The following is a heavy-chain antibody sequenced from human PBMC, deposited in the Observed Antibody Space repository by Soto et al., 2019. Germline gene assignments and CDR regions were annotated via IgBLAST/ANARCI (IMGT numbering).Heavy chain of an antibody. V-gene: IGHV4-31*03. Sequence: SETLSLTCTVSGVSISSGGYYWSWIRQHPGKGLEWIGYIYYSGSTYYNPSLKSRVTISVDTSKNQFSLKLSSVTAADTAIYYCARDSPITMVGPVQNWFDPWGQGTLVTVSS. CDR3: ARDSPITMVGPVQNWFDP. CDR1: GVSISSGGYY. D-gene: IGHD3-10*01. CDR2: IYYSGST. J-gene: IGHJ5*02.